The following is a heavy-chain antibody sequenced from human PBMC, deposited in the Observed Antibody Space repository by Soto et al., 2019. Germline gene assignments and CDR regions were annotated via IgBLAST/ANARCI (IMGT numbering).Heavy chain of an antibody. J-gene: IGHJ4*02. CDR3: AKVLLWFGEFPFDY. Sequence: GGSLRLSCAASGFTFSSYGMHWVRQAPGKGLEWVAVISYDGSNKYYADSVKGRFTISRDNSKNTLYLQMNSLRAEDTAVYYCAKVLLWFGEFPFDYWGQGTLVTVSS. CDR1: GFTFSSYG. D-gene: IGHD3-10*01. CDR2: ISYDGSNK. V-gene: IGHV3-30*18.